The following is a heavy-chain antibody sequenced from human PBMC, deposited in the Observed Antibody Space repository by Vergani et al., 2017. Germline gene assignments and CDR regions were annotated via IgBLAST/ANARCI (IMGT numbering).Heavy chain of an antibody. CDR2: ISGSCCST. Sequence: EVQLLESGGGLVQPGGSLKLSCTASGFTFSSYAMSWVRQAPGKGLEWVSAISGSCCSTYYADTVKGRFTISRDNSKNTLYLQMNSLRAEDTAVYYCAKDPATVVTPGMDYWGQGTLVTVSS. CDR3: AKDPATVVTPGMDY. CDR1: GFTFSSYA. J-gene: IGHJ4*02. V-gene: IGHV3-23*01. D-gene: IGHD4-23*01.